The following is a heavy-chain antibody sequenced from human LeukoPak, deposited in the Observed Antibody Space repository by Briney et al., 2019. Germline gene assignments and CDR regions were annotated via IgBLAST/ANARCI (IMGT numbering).Heavy chain of an antibody. J-gene: IGHJ2*01. V-gene: IGHV4-59*01. CDR1: GGSISSYY. Sequence: SETLSLTCTVSGGSISSYYWSWIRQPPGKGLEWIGYIYYSGSTNYNPSLKSRVTISVDTSKNQFSLKLSSVTAADTAVYYCARASTIFGVVLDLWGRGTLVTVSS. CDR2: IYYSGST. D-gene: IGHD3-3*01. CDR3: ARASTIFGVVLDL.